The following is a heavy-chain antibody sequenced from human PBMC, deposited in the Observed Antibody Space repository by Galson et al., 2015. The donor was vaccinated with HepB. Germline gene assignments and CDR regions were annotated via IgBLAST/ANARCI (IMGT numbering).Heavy chain of an antibody. D-gene: IGHD2-2*01. V-gene: IGHV3-23*01. Sequence: SLRLSCAVSGFTFTSFVMSWVRRAPGEGLEWVSTISNSGDTTYYADSVKGRFTISRDNSKNTLFLQMNSLRAEDTAIYYCAKDGWDCSHPSCFSWGLDNWGQGTPVTVSS. CDR3: AKDGWDCSHPSCFSWGLDN. J-gene: IGHJ4*02. CDR1: GFTFTSFV. CDR2: ISNSGDTT.